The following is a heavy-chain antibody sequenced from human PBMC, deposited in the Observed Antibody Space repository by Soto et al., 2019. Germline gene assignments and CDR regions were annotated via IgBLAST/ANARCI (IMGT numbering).Heavy chain of an antibody. Sequence: GGSLRLSCAASGFTFDDYAMHWVRQAPGKGLEWVSGISWNSGSTNYADSVKGRFTISRDNAKNSLYLQMDSLRDEDTAVYVCARAIAVGSTSLDYWGLGTRVTVSS. CDR2: ISWNSGST. D-gene: IGHD6-19*01. CDR1: GFTFDDYA. CDR3: ARAIAVGSTSLDY. V-gene: IGHV3-9*01. J-gene: IGHJ4*02.